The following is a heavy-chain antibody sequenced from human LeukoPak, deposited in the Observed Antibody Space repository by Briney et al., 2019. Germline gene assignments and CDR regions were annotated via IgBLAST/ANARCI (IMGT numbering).Heavy chain of an antibody. V-gene: IGHV3-7*01. J-gene: IGHJ4*02. CDR2: IKFDGTAT. CDR3: ARKRPNYFDY. CDR1: GFTFRSFW. Sequence: PGGSLRLSCSGFGFTFRSFWMGWVRQAPGKGLEWVANIKFDGTATNYVDSVKGRFTISRDNAENSLYLQMNSLRAEDTALYYCARKRPNYFDYWGQGTLVTVSS.